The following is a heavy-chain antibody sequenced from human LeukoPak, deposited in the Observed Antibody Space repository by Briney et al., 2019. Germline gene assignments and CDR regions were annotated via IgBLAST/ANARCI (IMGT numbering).Heavy chain of an antibody. D-gene: IGHD2-15*01. Sequence: PGGSLRLSCAASGFTFSSYGMHWVRQAPGKGLEWVAWLPYDGSYNSTAASLKGRFAIFKDISKNTLYLDMDSLTPEDTAVYYCAAAGLGVAHWFSSWGQGTLVIVSS. CDR2: LPYDGSYN. V-gene: IGHV3-30*02. CDR1: GFTFSSYG. J-gene: IGHJ5*01. CDR3: AAAGLGVAHWFSS.